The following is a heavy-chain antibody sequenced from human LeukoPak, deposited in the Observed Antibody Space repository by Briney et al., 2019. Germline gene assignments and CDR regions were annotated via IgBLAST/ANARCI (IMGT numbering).Heavy chain of an antibody. CDR3: ARYYGSGWYTGFDY. CDR1: GGSISSYY. Sequence: SETLSLTCTVSGGSISSYYWSWIRQPPGKGLEWIGYIYSSGSTNYNPSLESRVTISVDTSKNKFSLKLSSVTAADTAMYYCARYYGSGWYTGFDYWGQGILVTVSS. J-gene: IGHJ4*02. D-gene: IGHD6-19*01. V-gene: IGHV4-4*09. CDR2: IYSSGST.